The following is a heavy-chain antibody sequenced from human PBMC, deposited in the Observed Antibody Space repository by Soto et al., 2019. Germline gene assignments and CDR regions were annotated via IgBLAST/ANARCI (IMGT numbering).Heavy chain of an antibody. D-gene: IGHD3-3*01. V-gene: IGHV1-18*04. CDR3: ARAYYDFWSGYYSFDY. CDR1: GYTFTSYG. Sequence: ASVKVSCKASGYTFTSYGISWVRQAPGQGLEWMGWISAYNGNTNYAQKLQGRVTLTTDTSTSTAYMELRSLRSDDTAVYYCARAYYDFWSGYYSFDYWGQGTLVTVS. CDR2: ISAYNGNT. J-gene: IGHJ4*02.